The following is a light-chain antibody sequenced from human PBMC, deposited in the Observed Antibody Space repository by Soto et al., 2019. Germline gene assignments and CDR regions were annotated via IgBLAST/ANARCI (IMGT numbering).Light chain of an antibody. CDR1: SSDVGGYNY. Sequence: QSVLTQPASVSGSPGQSITISCTGTSSDVGGYNYVSWYQQHPGIAPKLMISEVSNRPSGVSNRFSGSTSVNTASLTISGLQAEDEADYYRSSYTSSSTLVFGGGTKLTV. V-gene: IGLV2-14*01. J-gene: IGLJ2*01. CDR2: EVS. CDR3: SSYTSSSTLV.